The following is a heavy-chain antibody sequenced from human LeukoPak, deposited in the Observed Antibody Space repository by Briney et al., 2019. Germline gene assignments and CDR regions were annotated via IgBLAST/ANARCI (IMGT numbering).Heavy chain of an antibody. CDR1: GFTFSSYG. V-gene: IGHV3-30*02. Sequence: GGSLRLSCAASGFTFSSYGMHWVRQAPGKGLEWVAFIRYDGSNKYYADSVKGRFTISRDNSKNTLYLQMNSLRAEDTAVYYCAKDRRIVIVPAARSWFDPWGQGTQVTVSS. CDR2: IRYDGSNK. CDR3: AKDRRIVIVPAARSWFDP. J-gene: IGHJ5*02. D-gene: IGHD2-2*01.